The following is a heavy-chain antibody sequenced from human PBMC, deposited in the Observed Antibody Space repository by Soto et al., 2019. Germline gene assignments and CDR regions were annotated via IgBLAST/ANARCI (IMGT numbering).Heavy chain of an antibody. CDR3: AKVPDTAMVTFFDY. D-gene: IGHD5-18*01. CDR2: ISGSGGST. V-gene: IGHV3-23*01. CDR1: GFTFSSYA. Sequence: PGGSLRLSCAASGFTFSSYAMSCVRQAPGKGLEWVSAISGSGGSTYYADSVKGRFTISRDNSKNTLYLQMNSLRTEDTAVYYCAKVPDTAMVTFFDYWGQGTLVTVSS. J-gene: IGHJ4*02.